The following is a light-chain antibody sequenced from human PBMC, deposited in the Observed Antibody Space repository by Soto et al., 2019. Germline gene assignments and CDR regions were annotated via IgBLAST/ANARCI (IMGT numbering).Light chain of an antibody. CDR3: QQYNFYSRT. V-gene: IGKV1-5*03. J-gene: IGKJ1*01. CDR1: QSISTW. Sequence: DIQMTQSPSTLSASVGDTVTITCRASQSISTWLAWYQQKPGKAPKLLIYKASSLQSGVPSRFSGIGSGTEFTLPISSLQPDDFATYYCQQYNFYSRTVGQGTKVEIK. CDR2: KAS.